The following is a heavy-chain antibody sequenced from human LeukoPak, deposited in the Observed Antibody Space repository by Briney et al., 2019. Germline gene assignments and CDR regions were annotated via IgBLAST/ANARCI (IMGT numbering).Heavy chain of an antibody. J-gene: IGHJ4*02. Sequence: GGSLRVSCAASGFTFISYWMHWFRQTPGKGLVWVSRINSDGSSTTYADSVKGRFTISRDNAKNTLYLQMNSLRAEDTAVYYCARDNDTVFDYWGQGTLVTVSS. CDR2: INSDGSST. CDR1: GFTFISYW. D-gene: IGHD3-9*01. CDR3: ARDNDTVFDY. V-gene: IGHV3-74*01.